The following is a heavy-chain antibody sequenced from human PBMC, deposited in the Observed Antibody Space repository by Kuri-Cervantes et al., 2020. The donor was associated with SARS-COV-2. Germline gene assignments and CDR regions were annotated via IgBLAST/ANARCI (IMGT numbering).Heavy chain of an antibody. D-gene: IGHD2-15*01. CDR2: ISSSSSYI. Sequence: GESLNISCAASGFTFSSYSMNWVRQAPGKGLEWVSSISSSSSYIYYADSVKGRFTISRDNAKNSLYLQMNSLRAEDTAVYYCARGGYCSGGSCYSVYYYYYYGMDVWGQGTTVTVSS. V-gene: IGHV3-21*01. CDR1: GFTFSSYS. J-gene: IGHJ6*02. CDR3: ARGGYCSGGSCYSVYYYYYYGMDV.